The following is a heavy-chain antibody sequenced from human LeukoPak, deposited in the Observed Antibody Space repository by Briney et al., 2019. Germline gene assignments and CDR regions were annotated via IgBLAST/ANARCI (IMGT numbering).Heavy chain of an antibody. Sequence: GASVKVSCKASGYTITDYYLHWVRQAPGQGLEWMGWIIPNTGGTNYAQKFQDWVTMSSDTSISTAYMELSSLRSDDTAVYYCARDLKNWNYPTAFDYWGQGTLVTVSS. CDR3: ARDLKNWNYPTAFDY. CDR1: GYTITDYY. D-gene: IGHD1-7*01. CDR2: IIPNTGGT. J-gene: IGHJ4*02. V-gene: IGHV1-2*04.